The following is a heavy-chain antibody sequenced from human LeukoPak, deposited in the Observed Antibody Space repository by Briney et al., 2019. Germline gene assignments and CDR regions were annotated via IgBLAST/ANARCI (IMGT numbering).Heavy chain of an antibody. CDR2: INSDESRT. Sequence: GGSLRLSCAASGFTFNTFWMHWVRQVPGKGLVWVSRINSDESRTNYADSVKGRFTISRDDAKNTLYLHMNSLRAEDTAVYYCTANYNYWGQGTLVTVSS. D-gene: IGHD3-10*01. J-gene: IGHJ4*02. CDR1: GFTFNTFW. CDR3: TANYNY. V-gene: IGHV3-74*01.